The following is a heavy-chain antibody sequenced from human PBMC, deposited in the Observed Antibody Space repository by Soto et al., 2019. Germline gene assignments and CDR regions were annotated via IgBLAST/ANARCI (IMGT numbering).Heavy chain of an antibody. CDR2: NNIGNGNT. D-gene: IGHD2-21*02. J-gene: IGHJ5*02. CDR1: GYTFTSYA. CDR3: ARGPLCGGVCYDHWLDP. Sequence: GASVKVSCKTSGYTFTSYAIHWARQAPGQGREWMGWNNIGNGNTKYSQKFQGRVTLTRDTSASTVYMELRSLRSEDTAVYYCARGPLCGGVCYDHWLDPWGQGTLVTVSS. V-gene: IGHV1-3*04.